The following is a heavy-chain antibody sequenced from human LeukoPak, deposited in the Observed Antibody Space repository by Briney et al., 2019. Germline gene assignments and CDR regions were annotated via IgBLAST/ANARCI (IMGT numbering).Heavy chain of an antibody. CDR1: GYSFTDYY. D-gene: IGHD2-21*01. CDR2: INPNSGGT. Sequence: ASVKVSCKPSGYSFTDYYMHCVRQAPGQGLEWMGWINPNSGGTSSAQKFQGRVTMTRDPSITTVYMEVSWLTSDDTAIYYCARADRLHGGPYLIGPWGQGTLVTVSS. CDR3: ARADRLHGGPYLIGP. V-gene: IGHV1-2*02. J-gene: IGHJ5*02.